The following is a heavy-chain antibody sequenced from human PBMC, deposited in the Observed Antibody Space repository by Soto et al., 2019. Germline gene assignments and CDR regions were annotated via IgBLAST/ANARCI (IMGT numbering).Heavy chain of an antibody. J-gene: IGHJ3*02. Sequence: EVQLVESRGGLVQPGRSLRLSCAASGFTFNDYAMHWVRQAPGKGLEWVSGISWNSNIKGYADSVKGRFTISRDNAKKSLYLQMNSLRAEDTALYYCAKDTVRRPTADAFDIWGQGTMVTVSS. CDR3: AKDTVRRPTADAFDI. D-gene: IGHD4-17*01. V-gene: IGHV3-9*01. CDR2: ISWNSNIK. CDR1: GFTFNDYA.